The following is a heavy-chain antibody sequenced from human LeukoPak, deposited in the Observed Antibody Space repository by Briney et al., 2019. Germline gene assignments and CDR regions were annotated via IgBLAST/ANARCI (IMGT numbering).Heavy chain of an antibody. V-gene: IGHV3-30*02. CDR2: IRNDGSFK. CDR1: GFTFISYG. Sequence: PGGSLRLSCAVSGFTFISYGMHWVRQAPGKGLEWVAFIRNDGSFKYYADSVKGRFTISRDNSKNTLYLQMNSLRREDTALYYCAKDRTGDDFYLDYWGQGALVTVSS. D-gene: IGHD7-27*01. J-gene: IGHJ4*02. CDR3: AKDRTGDDFYLDY.